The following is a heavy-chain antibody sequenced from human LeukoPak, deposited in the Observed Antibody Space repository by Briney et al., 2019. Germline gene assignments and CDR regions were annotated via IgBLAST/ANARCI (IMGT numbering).Heavy chain of an antibody. D-gene: IGHD3-22*01. CDR2: ISYDGSNK. J-gene: IGHJ6*02. V-gene: IGHV3-30*18. CDR1: GFTFSSYG. CDR3: AKDLYYYDSSGYYPTYYYYGVDV. Sequence: GGSLSLSCAASGFTFSSYGMHWVRQAPGKGLEWVAIISYDGSNKYYADSVKGRFTISRDNSKNTLYLQMNSLRAEDTGVFYCAKDLYYYDSSGYYPTYYYYGVDVWGQGTTVTVSS.